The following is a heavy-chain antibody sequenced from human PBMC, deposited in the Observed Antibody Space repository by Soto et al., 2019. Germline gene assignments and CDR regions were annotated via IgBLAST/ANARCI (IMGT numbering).Heavy chain of an antibody. CDR3: AHSTTRSSGSGIEYKWNFVP. D-gene: IGHD1-7*01. J-gene: IGHJ5*02. CDR2: IFWNNEK. Sequence: QITLKESGPTLVKPTQSLTLTCSFSGFSLTTSGEAVGWVRQPPGKALEWLALIFWNNEKRYSRSQKTRLTITRDTSKNQVILTMTDMDPVDTATYYFAHSTTRSSGSGIEYKWNFVPWGQGTLVNVSS. CDR1: GFSLTTSGEA. V-gene: IGHV2-5*01.